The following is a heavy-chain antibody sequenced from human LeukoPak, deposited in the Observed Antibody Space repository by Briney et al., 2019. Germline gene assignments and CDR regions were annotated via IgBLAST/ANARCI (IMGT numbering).Heavy chain of an antibody. Sequence: GGSLRLSCAASGFTFSSYGMHWVRQAPGKGLEWVAVIWYDGSNKYYADSVKGRFTISRDNSKNTLYLQMNSLRAEDTAVYYCARDRSGSSTVTLPPLYYYYYGMDVWGQGTTVTVSS. CDR1: GFTFSSYG. D-gene: IGHD4-11*01. CDR3: ARDRSGSSTVTLPPLYYYYYGMDV. J-gene: IGHJ6*02. CDR2: IWYDGSNK. V-gene: IGHV3-33*01.